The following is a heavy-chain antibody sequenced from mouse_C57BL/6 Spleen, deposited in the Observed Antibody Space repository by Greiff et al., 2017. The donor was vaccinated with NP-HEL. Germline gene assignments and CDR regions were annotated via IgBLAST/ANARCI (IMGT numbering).Heavy chain of an antibody. Sequence: VQLQQPGAELVKPGASVKMSCKASGYTFTSYWITWVKQRPGQGLEWIGDIYPGSGSTNYNEKFKSKATLTVDTSSSTAYMQLSSLTSEDSAVYYCASGFITTVVAHFDYWGQGTTLTVSS. CDR2: IYPGSGST. D-gene: IGHD1-1*01. CDR3: ASGFITTVVAHFDY. CDR1: GYTFTSYW. V-gene: IGHV1-55*01. J-gene: IGHJ2*01.